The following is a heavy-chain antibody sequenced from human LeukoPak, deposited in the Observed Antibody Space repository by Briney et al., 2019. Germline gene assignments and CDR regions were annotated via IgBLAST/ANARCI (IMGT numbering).Heavy chain of an antibody. V-gene: IGHV3-21*01. Sequence: PGGSLRLSCAASGFTFSSYSMNWVPQAPGKGLEWVSSISSSSSYIYYADSVKGRFTISRDNAKNSLYLQMNSLRAGDTAVYYCAREVVAVAGFDYWGQGTLVTVS. CDR2: ISSSSSYI. CDR1: GFTFSSYS. D-gene: IGHD6-19*01. J-gene: IGHJ4*02. CDR3: AREVVAVAGFDY.